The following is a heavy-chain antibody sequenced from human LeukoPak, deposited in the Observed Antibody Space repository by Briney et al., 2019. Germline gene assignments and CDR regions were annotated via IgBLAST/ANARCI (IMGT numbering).Heavy chain of an antibody. CDR2: ISAYNGNT. J-gene: IGHJ4*02. V-gene: IGHV1-18*01. CDR1: GYTFTSYG. CDR3: ARDRTAVAGDAFDY. Sequence: GASVKVSCKASGYTFTSYGISWVRQAPGQGLEWMGWISAYNGNTNYAQKLQGRVTMTRDTSTSTVYMELSSLRSEDTAVYYCARDRTAVAGDAFDYWGQGTLVTVSS. D-gene: IGHD6-19*01.